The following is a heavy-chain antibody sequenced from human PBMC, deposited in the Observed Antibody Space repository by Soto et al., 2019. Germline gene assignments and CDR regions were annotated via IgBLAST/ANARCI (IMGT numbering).Heavy chain of an antibody. Sequence: AASVKVSCKASGYTFTGYYMHWVRQAPGQGLEWMGWINPNSGGTNYAQKFQGRVTMTRDTSISTAYMELSRLRSDDTAVYYCARVDYIYSSSWYIYFDYWGQGTLVTVSS. CDR3: ARVDYIYSSSWYIYFDY. D-gene: IGHD6-13*01. CDR2: INPNSGGT. V-gene: IGHV1-2*02. CDR1: GYTFTGYY. J-gene: IGHJ4*02.